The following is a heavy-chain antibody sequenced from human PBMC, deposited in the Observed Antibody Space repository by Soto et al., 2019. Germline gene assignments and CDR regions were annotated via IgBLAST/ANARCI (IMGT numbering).Heavy chain of an antibody. CDR3: ATLGGIVVVVADGDAFDI. D-gene: IGHD2-15*01. CDR1: GGTFSSYA. V-gene: IGHV1-69*14. CDR2: IIPIFGTA. J-gene: IGHJ3*02. Sequence: QVQLVQSGAEVKKPGSSVKVSCKASGGTFSSYAISWVRQAPGQGLEWMGGIIPIFGTANYAQKFQGRVTITADKSTRPAYMELSSLRSEDTAVYYCATLGGIVVVVADGDAFDIWGQGTMVTVSS.